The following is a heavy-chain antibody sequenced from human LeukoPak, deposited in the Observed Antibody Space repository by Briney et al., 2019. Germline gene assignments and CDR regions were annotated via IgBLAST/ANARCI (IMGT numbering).Heavy chain of an antibody. CDR1: GFSFSSYS. J-gene: IGHJ4*02. D-gene: IGHD2-8*01. Sequence: GRSLRLSCAPSGFSFSSYSMNWVRQAPGEGLEWVSSISSSSGYIYYADSVKGRFTISRDNAKNSLYLQMNSLRAEDTAVDYCARAPSQGVFDYWGQGTLVTVSS. CDR2: ISSSSGYI. CDR3: ARAPSQGVFDY. V-gene: IGHV3-21*01.